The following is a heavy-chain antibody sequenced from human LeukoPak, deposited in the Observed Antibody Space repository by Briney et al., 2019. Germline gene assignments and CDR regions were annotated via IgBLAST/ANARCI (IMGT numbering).Heavy chain of an antibody. J-gene: IGHJ4*02. D-gene: IGHD2-2*01. CDR1: GFTFSSYA. CDR2: ISGSGNRT. Sequence: GGSLRLSCAASGFTFSSYAMSWVRQAPGKGLEWVSSISGSGNRTYYADSVKGRFTISRDNSKNTLFLQMNSLRAEDTAVYYCEVPARAYWGQGTLVTVSS. CDR3: EVPARAY. V-gene: IGHV3-23*01.